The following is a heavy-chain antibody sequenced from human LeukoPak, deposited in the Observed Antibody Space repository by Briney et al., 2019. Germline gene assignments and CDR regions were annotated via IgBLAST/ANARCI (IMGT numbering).Heavy chain of an antibody. CDR3: AKILRFLEWLNFDY. CDR2: ISGSGGST. Sequence: GGSLRLSCAASGFTFSSYAMSWVRQAPGKGLEWVPAISGSGGSTYYADSVKGRFTISRDNSKNTLYLQMNSLRAEDTAVYYCAKILRFLEWLNFDYWGQGTLVTVSS. CDR1: GFTFSSYA. J-gene: IGHJ4*02. V-gene: IGHV3-23*01. D-gene: IGHD3-3*01.